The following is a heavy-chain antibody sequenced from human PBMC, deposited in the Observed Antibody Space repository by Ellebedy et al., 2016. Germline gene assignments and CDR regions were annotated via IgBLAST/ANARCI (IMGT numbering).Heavy chain of an antibody. Sequence: GESLKISCAASGFIFRTSGMHWVRQAPGKGLEWVAIIWYDGSEKYYADSVKGRFTISRDNSNNILYLQMNGLRAEDTAVYYCARQIFQPEGGSGGEDVWGQGTTVIVSS. CDR3: ARQIFQPEGGSGGEDV. CDR2: IWYDGSEK. D-gene: IGHD3-3*01. V-gene: IGHV3-33*01. CDR1: GFIFRTSG. J-gene: IGHJ6*02.